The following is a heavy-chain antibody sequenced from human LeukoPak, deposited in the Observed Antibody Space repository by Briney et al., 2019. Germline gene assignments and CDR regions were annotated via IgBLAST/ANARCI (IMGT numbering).Heavy chain of an antibody. CDR1: GFTFSSYA. D-gene: IGHD6-13*01. CDR3: ASDIAAAGPEYFQH. J-gene: IGHJ1*01. CDR2: ISYDGSNK. Sequence: PGGSLRLSYAASGFTFSSYAMHWVRQAPGKGLEWVAVISYDGSNKYYADSVKGRFTISRDNSKNTLYLQMNSLRAEDTAVYYCASDIAAAGPEYFQHWGQGTLVTVSS. V-gene: IGHV3-30-3*01.